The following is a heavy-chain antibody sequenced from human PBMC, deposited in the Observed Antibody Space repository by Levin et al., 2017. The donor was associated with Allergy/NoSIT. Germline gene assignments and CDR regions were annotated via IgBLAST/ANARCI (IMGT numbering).Heavy chain of an antibody. CDR2: IYPGDSDT. CDR1: GYSFAMYW. Sequence: GESLKISCKGSGYSFAMYWIGWVRQMPGRGLEWMGNIYPGDSDTRYSPSFQGQVSISADKSITTAYLHWSSLKASDTAMYYCARVESAYFGAFDIWGQGTMVIVSS. CDR3: ARVESAYFGAFDI. V-gene: IGHV5-51*01. D-gene: IGHD3-9*01. J-gene: IGHJ3*02.